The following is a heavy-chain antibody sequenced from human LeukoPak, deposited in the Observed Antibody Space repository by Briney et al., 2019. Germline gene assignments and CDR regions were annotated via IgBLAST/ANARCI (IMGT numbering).Heavy chain of an antibody. Sequence: PSETLSLTCAVSGYSISSGYYWGWIRQPPGKGLEWIGSIYHSGSTYYNPSLKSRVTISVDTSKNQFSLKLSSVTAADTAVYYCARAPRGYFDYWGQGTLVTVSS. CDR2: IYHSGST. CDR3: ARAPRGYFDY. CDR1: GYSISSGYY. J-gene: IGHJ4*02. V-gene: IGHV4-38-2*01.